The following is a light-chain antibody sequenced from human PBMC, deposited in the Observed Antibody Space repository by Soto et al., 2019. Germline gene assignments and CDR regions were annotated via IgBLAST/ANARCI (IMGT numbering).Light chain of an antibody. Sequence: IVMTQSPATLSVSPGERVTPSCRTVQSVRRNLAWYQQKPGQSPRLLIYAASTRDTGIPARFSGSGSGTQFTLTISSLQSEDFAAYYCQQYNNWPPAWTFGQGTKVDIK. CDR3: QQYNNWPPAWT. CDR2: AAS. J-gene: IGKJ1*01. V-gene: IGKV3-15*01. CDR1: QSVRRN.